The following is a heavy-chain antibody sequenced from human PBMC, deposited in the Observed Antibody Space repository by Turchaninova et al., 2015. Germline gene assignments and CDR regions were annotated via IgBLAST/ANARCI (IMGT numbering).Heavy chain of an antibody. CDR3: AHKLVAVGDPFDS. CDR2: IYWDDEE. V-gene: IGHV2-5*02. D-gene: IGHD3-16*01. J-gene: IGHJ4*02. Sequence: QITLKESGPTLVKPTQTLTLTCTFSGFSLSTSGVGVGWIRQPPGKALESLALIYWDDEERYSPSLRSTLHITKDTSKNQVVRTMTNMDPVDTGTYYCAHKLVAVGDPFDSWGQGILVTISS. CDR1: GFSLSTSGVG.